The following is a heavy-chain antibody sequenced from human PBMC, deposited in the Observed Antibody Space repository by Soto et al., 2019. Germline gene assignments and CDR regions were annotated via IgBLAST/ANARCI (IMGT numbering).Heavy chain of an antibody. V-gene: IGHV1-69*02. D-gene: IGHD3-3*01. J-gene: IGHJ5*02. CDR1: GGTFSSYT. CDR3: ARGMVRCLEWLPWFDP. CDR2: IIPILGIA. Sequence: QVQLVQSGAEVKKPGSSVKVSCKASGGTFSSYTISWVRQAPGQGLEWMGRIIPILGIANYAQKFQGRVTITADKSTSTAYMELSSLRAEDTAVYYCARGMVRCLEWLPWFDPWGQGTLVTVSS.